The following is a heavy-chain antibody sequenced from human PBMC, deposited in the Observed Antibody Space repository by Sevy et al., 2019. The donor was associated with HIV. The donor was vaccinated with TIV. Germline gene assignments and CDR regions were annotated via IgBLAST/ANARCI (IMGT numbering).Heavy chain of an antibody. CDR1: EFRLSNYA. D-gene: IGHD3-22*01. CDR2: ISGSGGSS. CDR3: AKDLYYDNSLFDY. Sequence: GGSLRLSCVASEFRLSNYAMNWFRQAPGKGLEWVSGISGSGGSSYYADSVKGRFTISRDNSKNTLYLQMNSLRAEDTAMYYCAKDLYYDNSLFDYWGQGILVTVSS. J-gene: IGHJ4*02. V-gene: IGHV3-23*01.